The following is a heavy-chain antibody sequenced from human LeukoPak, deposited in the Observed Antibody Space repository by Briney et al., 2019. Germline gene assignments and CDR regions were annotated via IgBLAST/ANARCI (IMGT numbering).Heavy chain of an antibody. CDR3: AKMNGYMDV. CDR1: GFTFSSSA. CDR2: ISGSGSGT. V-gene: IGHV3-23*01. Sequence: GGSRRISCTPSGFTFSSSAITWVRQAQGKGLEWVSGISGSGSGTYYADFVKGRFTISRDNSKNTMSLEMNSLRAEDTAVYYCAKMNGYMDVWGKGTTVTVSS. D-gene: IGHD1-1*01. J-gene: IGHJ6*03.